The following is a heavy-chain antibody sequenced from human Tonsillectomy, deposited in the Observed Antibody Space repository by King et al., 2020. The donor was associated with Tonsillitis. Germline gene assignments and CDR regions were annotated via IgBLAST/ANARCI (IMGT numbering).Heavy chain of an antibody. CDR3: ARDPTCSGGSCYIQGGLFDY. D-gene: IGHD2-15*01. J-gene: IGHJ4*02. V-gene: IGHV1-18*04. CDR1: GYTFTSYG. CDR2: ISVYNGNT. Sequence: VQLVESGAEVKKPGASVKVSCKASGYTFTSYGISWVRQAPGHGLEWMGWISVYNGNTNYAQKLQGRVTMTTDTSTSTAYMQLRSLRSDDTAVYYCARDPTCSGGSCYIQGGLFDYWGQGTLVTVSS.